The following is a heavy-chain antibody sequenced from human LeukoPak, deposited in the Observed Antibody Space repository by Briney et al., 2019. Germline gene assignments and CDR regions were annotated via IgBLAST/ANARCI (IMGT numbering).Heavy chain of an antibody. CDR1: GGSISSSSYY. CDR3: ARHGNCSSTSCYIYYYYYMDV. CDR2: IYYSGST. D-gene: IGHD2-2*02. J-gene: IGHJ6*03. V-gene: IGHV4-39*01. Sequence: PSETLSLTCTVSGGSISSSSYYWGWIRQPPGKGLEWIGSIYYSGSTYYNPSLTSRVTISVDTSKNQFSLKLSSVTAADTAVYYCARHGNCSSTSCYIYYYYYMDVWGKGTTVTVSS.